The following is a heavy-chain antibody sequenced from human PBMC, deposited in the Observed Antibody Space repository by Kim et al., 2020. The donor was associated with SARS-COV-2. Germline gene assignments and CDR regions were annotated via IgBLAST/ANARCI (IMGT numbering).Heavy chain of an antibody. CDR2: IITILGIA. V-gene: IGHV1-69*04. CDR3: AIDTSAAAAKAYFQH. J-gene: IGHJ1*01. CDR1: GGTFSSYA. Sequence: SVKVSCKASGGTFSSYAISWVRQAPGQGLEWMGRIITILGIANYAQKFQGRVTITADTSTSTAYMELSSLRSEDTAVYYCAIDTSAAAAKAYFQHWGQGTLLPVSS. D-gene: IGHD6-13*01.